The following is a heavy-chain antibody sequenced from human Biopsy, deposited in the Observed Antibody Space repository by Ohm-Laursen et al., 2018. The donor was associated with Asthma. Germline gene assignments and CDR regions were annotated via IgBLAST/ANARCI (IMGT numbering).Heavy chain of an antibody. CDR2: VNTGNGDT. D-gene: IGHD3-9*01. J-gene: IGHJ4*02. V-gene: IGHV1-3*04. Sequence: ASVKASCKASGYNFISFAIHWVRQAPGQRLEWMGWVNTGNGDTKYSQKFQGRVTITRDTSASTAYMELRSLRSEDTATYYCARTYYDFLAGQVKDVFGVWGQGTLVTVSS. CDR3: ARTYYDFLAGQVKDVFGV. CDR1: GYNFISFA.